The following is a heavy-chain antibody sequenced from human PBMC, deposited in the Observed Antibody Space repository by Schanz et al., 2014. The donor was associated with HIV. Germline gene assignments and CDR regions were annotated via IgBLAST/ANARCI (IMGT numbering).Heavy chain of an antibody. Sequence: QVQLVESGGGVVQPGRSLRLSCAASGFTFSTCGMHWVRQAPGKGLECGQFIWYDATNKYYADYVKGRFTISRDNSKNTLYLQMNSLRGEDTAVYYCATAAVTDYSDNWGQGTLVTVSS. CDR2: IWYDATNK. CDR1: GFTFSTCG. CDR3: ATAAVTDYSDN. V-gene: IGHV3-33*08. J-gene: IGHJ4*02. D-gene: IGHD4-17*01.